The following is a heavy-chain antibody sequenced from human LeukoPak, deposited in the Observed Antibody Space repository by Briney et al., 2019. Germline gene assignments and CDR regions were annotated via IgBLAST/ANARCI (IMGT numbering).Heavy chain of an antibody. Sequence: SETLSLTCTVSGGSISSGSYYWGWIRQPPGKGLEWIGSIYYSGSTYYNPSLKSRVTISVDTSKNQFSLKLSSVTAADTAVYYCAREGSTVPYWGQGTLVTVSS. CDR3: AREGSTVPY. D-gene: IGHD6-13*01. CDR1: GGSISSGSYY. J-gene: IGHJ4*02. V-gene: IGHV4-39*07. CDR2: IYYSGST.